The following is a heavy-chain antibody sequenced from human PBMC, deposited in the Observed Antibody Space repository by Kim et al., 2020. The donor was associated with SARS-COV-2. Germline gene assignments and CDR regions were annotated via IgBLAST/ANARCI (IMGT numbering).Heavy chain of an antibody. CDR1: AYTFTNYG. J-gene: IGHJ5*01. CDR2: INTAKGNT. V-gene: IGHV1-3*04. Sequence: ASVKVSCKASAYTFTNYGIHWVRQAPGHSLEWLGWINTAKGNTKYSEEFQGRVTITRDTSASTAYMALTGLKSEDTAVYYCTREDTTNWFDYWGQGTLVTVS. CDR3: TREDTTNWFDY. D-gene: IGHD2-2*01.